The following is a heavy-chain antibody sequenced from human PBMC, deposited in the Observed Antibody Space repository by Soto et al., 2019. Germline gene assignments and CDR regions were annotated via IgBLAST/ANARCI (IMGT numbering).Heavy chain of an antibody. J-gene: IGHJ4*02. V-gene: IGHV1-3*01. CDR3: ARRHYDILTGYYSGFYFDY. CDR2: INAGNGNT. CDR1: GYTFTSYA. Sequence: ASVKVSCKASGYTFTSYAMHWVRQAPGQRLEWMGWINAGNGNTKYSQKFQGRVTITRDTSASTAYMELRSLRSDDTAVYYCARRHYDILTGYYSGFYFDYWGQGTLVTVSS. D-gene: IGHD3-9*01.